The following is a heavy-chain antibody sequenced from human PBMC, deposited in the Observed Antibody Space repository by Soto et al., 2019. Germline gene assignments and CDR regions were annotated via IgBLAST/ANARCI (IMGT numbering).Heavy chain of an antibody. CDR1: GGSISSGGYY. CDR3: AISCSGGSCYLDY. V-gene: IGHV4-31*03. D-gene: IGHD2-15*01. J-gene: IGHJ4*02. CDR2: IYYSGST. Sequence: QVQLQESGPGLVKPSQTLSLTCTVSGGSISSGGYYWSWIRQHPGKGLEWIGYIYYSGSTYYNPSLKIRVTISVATSKNQFSLKLSSVTAADTAVYNCAISCSGGSCYLDYWGEGTLVTVSS.